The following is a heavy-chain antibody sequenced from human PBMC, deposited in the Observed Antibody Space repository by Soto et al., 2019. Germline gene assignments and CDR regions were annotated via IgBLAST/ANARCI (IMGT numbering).Heavy chain of an antibody. CDR2: INPNSGGT. D-gene: IGHD3-3*01. CDR1: GYTFTGYY. V-gene: IGHV1-2*04. CDR3: ARGSAYYDFWSGYYSYFDY. J-gene: IGHJ4*02. Sequence: ASVKVSCKASGYTFTGYYMHWVRQAPGQGLEWMGWINPNSGGTNYAQKFQGWVTMTRDTSISTAYMELSRLRSDDTAVYYCARGSAYYDFWSGYYSYFDYWGQGTLVTVSS.